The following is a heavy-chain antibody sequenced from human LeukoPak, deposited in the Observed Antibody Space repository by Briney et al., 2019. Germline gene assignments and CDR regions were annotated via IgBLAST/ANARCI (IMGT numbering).Heavy chain of an antibody. Sequence: SETLSLTCSVSGASISSYYWSWIRQPPGKGLEWIGYIYYSGNTNYNPSLKSRVAMSVDTSKNQFSLNLNSVTATDTAVYYCARHWVGTELTTSYPFDYWGQGTLVTVSS. V-gene: IGHV4-59*08. CDR3: ARHWVGTELTTSYPFDY. J-gene: IGHJ4*02. D-gene: IGHD4-11*01. CDR1: GASISSYY. CDR2: IYYSGNT.